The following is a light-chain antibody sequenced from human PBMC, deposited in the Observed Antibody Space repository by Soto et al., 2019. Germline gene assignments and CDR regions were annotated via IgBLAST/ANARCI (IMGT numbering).Light chain of an antibody. CDR1: QGLSSW. J-gene: IGKJ3*01. Sequence: DNQMTQSPSTVSASVGERVTITCRARQGLSSWLAWYQQKSGKAPELLIFATSTLQSGVPSRFSGSGSGTEFTLTISSLQPEDFATYFCQHAGVFGPGTKVDV. V-gene: IGKV1-12*01. CDR3: QHAGV. CDR2: ATS.